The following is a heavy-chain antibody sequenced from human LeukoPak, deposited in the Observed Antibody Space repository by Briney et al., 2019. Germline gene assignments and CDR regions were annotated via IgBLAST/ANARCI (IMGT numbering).Heavy chain of an antibody. CDR1: GFTVSSNY. V-gene: IGHV3-53*04. CDR3: ARDTHSSGYDDAFDI. CDR2: IYSGGST. J-gene: IGHJ3*02. Sequence: PGGSLRLSCAASGFTVSSNYMSWVRQAPGKGLEWVSVIYSGGSTYYADSVKGRFTISRHNSKNTLCLQMNSLRAEDTAVYYCARDTHSSGYDDAFDIWGQGTMVTVSS. D-gene: IGHD3-22*01.